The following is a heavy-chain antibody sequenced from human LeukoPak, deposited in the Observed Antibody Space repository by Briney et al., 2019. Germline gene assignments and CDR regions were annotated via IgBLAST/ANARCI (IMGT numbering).Heavy chain of an antibody. CDR3: ASTLYDSSGYYYVEVFFDY. CDR1: GGSISSSSYY. D-gene: IGHD3-22*01. V-gene: IGHV4-39*01. Sequence: PSETLSLTYTVSGGSISSSSYYWGWIRQPPGKGLEWIGSIYYSGSTYYNPSLKSRVTISVDTSKNQFSLKLSSVTAADTAVYYCASTLYDSSGYYYVEVFFDYWGQGTLVTVSS. J-gene: IGHJ4*02. CDR2: IYYSGST.